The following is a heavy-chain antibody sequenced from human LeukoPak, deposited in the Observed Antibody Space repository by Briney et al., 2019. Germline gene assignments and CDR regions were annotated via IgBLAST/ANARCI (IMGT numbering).Heavy chain of an antibody. V-gene: IGHV4-30-2*06. Sequence: SETLSLTCTVSGDSITNGGYYWTWIRQSPGKGLEWMGYIFHSGSTFYNPSLKSRLTMSVDTSKNQFSLKLSSVTAADTAVYYCARARITIFWSWGQGTLVTVSS. D-gene: IGHD3-9*01. CDR3: ARARITIFWS. J-gene: IGHJ5*02. CDR2: IFHSGST. CDR1: GDSITNGGYY.